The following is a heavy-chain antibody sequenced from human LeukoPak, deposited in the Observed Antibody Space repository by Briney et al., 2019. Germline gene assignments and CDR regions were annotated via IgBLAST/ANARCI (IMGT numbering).Heavy chain of an antibody. CDR1: GYTFTAYY. V-gene: IGHV1-2*02. D-gene: IGHD2/OR15-2a*01. Sequence: GASVRVSCKASGYTFTAYYMHWVRQAPGQGLEWMSWINPNSGATNYAQNFQGRVTMTADTSISTAYLDLSRLRSDDSAVYYCARDPIVQAGYYYGMDVWGQGTTVTVSS. J-gene: IGHJ6*02. CDR2: INPNSGAT. CDR3: ARDPIVQAGYYYGMDV.